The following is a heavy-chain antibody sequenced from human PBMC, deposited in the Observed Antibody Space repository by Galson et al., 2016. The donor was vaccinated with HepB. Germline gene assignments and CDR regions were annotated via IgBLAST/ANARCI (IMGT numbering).Heavy chain of an antibody. D-gene: IGHD1-26*01. CDR3: TADRVQWEPTYNYMDV. J-gene: IGHJ6*03. CDR2: IVVANANR. CDR1: GFTFSDSA. Sequence: SVKVSCKASGFTFSDSAVHWVRQARGQRLEWIGWIVVANANRNYAQKFQERVTFTRDMSTATAYMELSSLRSEDTAVYYCTADRVQWEPTYNYMDVWGRGTAVTVSS. V-gene: IGHV1-58*01.